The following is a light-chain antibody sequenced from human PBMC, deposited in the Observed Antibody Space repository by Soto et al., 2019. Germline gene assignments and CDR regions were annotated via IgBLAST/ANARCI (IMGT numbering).Light chain of an antibody. CDR1: QSVSSNH. Sequence: IVLTQSTGTLSFSPCEIGTLYCSASQSVSSNHLAWYQQKPGQAPRLLIYGGSSRATGIPVRFSGSGSETDFTLTITRLEPEDFAMYYCQQYSSSRPFGQGTKVDI. CDR3: QQYSSSRP. CDR2: GGS. J-gene: IGKJ1*01. V-gene: IGKV3-20*01.